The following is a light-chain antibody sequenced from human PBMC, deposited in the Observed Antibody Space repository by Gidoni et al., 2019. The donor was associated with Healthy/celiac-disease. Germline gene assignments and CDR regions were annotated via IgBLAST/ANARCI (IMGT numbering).Light chain of an antibody. CDR2: WAS. V-gene: IGKV4-1*01. CDR3: QQYYSTLPYT. CDR1: QSVLYSSNNKNY. J-gene: IGKJ2*01. Sequence: DIVMTQSPDSLAVSLGERATINCKSSQSVLYSSNNKNYLAWYQQKPVQPPKLLIYWASTRESGVPDRFSGSGSGTDFTLTISSLQAEDVAVYYCQQYYSTLPYTFXQXTKLEIK.